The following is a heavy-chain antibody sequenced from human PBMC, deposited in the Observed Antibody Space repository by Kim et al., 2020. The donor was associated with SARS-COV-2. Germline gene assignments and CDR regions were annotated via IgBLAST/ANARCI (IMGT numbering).Heavy chain of an antibody. Sequence: GVSLRLSCAASGFTFSNYAMHWVRQAPGKGLEWVALIWYDGSIKYYADSVRGRFTISRDNSKNTLDLQMNSVRVEDTAVFYCAKEAEGVAMNSYGMDVWG. J-gene: IGHJ6*01. V-gene: IGHV3-33*06. CDR3: AKEAEGVAMNSYGMDV. D-gene: IGHD5-12*01. CDR1: GFTFSNYA. CDR2: IWYDGSIK.